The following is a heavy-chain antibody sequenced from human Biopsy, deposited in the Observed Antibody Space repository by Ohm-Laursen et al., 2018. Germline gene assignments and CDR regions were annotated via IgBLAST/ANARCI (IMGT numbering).Heavy chain of an antibody. Sequence: SLRLSCSASGFTFDNYAMNWVRHAPGKGLEWVSGISWNSGSVVYADSVKGRFTISRDNAKNSLYLQMHSLRAEDTAFYYCAKASGYSSGWPIDYWGQGNLVTVSS. D-gene: IGHD6-19*01. J-gene: IGHJ4*02. CDR1: GFTFDNYA. CDR2: ISWNSGSV. CDR3: AKASGYSSGWPIDY. V-gene: IGHV3-9*01.